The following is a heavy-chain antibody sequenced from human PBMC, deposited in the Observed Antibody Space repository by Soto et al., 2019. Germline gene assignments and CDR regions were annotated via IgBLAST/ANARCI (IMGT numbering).Heavy chain of an antibody. Sequence: SETLSLTCTVSGGSISSYYWSWIRQPAGKGLEWIGRIYTSGSTNYNPSLKSRVTMSVDTSKDQFSLKLSSVTAADTAVYYCAREWYYYDSSGTQKTNDAFDIWGQGTMVTVSS. CDR1: GGSISSYY. V-gene: IGHV4-4*07. J-gene: IGHJ3*02. CDR2: IYTSGST. D-gene: IGHD3-22*01. CDR3: AREWYYYDSSGTQKTNDAFDI.